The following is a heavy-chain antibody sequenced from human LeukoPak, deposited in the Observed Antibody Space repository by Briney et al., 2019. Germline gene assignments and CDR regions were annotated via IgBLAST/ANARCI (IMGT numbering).Heavy chain of an antibody. CDR3: ARVEKSYKALCSSTSCYGYYYYMDV. Sequence: MASETLFLTCTVSGGSISSYYWSWIRQPAGKGLEWIGRIYTSASTNYIPSLKSRVTMSVDTSKNQFSLKLSSVTAADTAVYYCARVEKSYKALCSSTSCYGYYYYMDVWAKGPRSPSP. D-gene: IGHD2-2*01. CDR1: GGSISSYY. CDR2: IYTSAST. V-gene: IGHV4-4*07. J-gene: IGHJ6*03.